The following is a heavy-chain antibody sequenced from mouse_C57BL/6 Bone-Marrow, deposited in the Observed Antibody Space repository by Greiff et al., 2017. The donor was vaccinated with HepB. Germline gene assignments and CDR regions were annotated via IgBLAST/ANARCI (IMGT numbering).Heavy chain of an antibody. J-gene: IGHJ1*03. D-gene: IGHD4-1*01. Sequence: DVKLVESGEGLVKPGGSLKLSCAASGFTFSDYGMHWVRQAPEKGLEWVAYISSGSSTIYYADTVKGRFTISRDNAKNTLFLQMTSLRSEDTAMYYCARKTGTRYFDVWGTGTTVTVSS. V-gene: IGHV5-17*01. CDR3: ARKTGTRYFDV. CDR2: ISSGSSTI. CDR1: GFTFSDYG.